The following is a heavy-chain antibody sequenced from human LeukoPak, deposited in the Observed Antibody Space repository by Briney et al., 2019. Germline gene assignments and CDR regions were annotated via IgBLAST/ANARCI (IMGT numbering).Heavy chain of an antibody. D-gene: IGHD5-18*01. CDR3: ARRGYTYGWGWFDP. J-gene: IGHJ5*02. CDR2: IYHSGST. Sequence: SGTLSLTCAVSGGSISSSDWWSWVRQPPGKGLEWIGEIYHSGSTNYNPSLKSRVTISVDKSKNQFSLNLSSVTAADTAVYYCARRGYTYGWGWFDPWGQGTLVTVSS. CDR1: GGSISSSDW. V-gene: IGHV4-4*02.